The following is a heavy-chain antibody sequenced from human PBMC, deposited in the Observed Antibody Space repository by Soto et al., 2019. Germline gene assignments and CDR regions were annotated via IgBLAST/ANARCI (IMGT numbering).Heavy chain of an antibody. CDR1: GGTFTTYT. V-gene: IGHV1-69*01. J-gene: IGHJ4*02. CDR3: AILTPITGVY. CDR2: IFPIFARI. Sequence: QVQLVQSEAEVKKPGSSVRVSCQVSGGTFTTYTISWVRQAPGQGLEWMGGIFPIFARINYAQQFQGRVTITADESTRTAYMEVYRLTSADTAVYYCAILTPITGVYWGQGSLVTVSS. D-gene: IGHD3-16*01.